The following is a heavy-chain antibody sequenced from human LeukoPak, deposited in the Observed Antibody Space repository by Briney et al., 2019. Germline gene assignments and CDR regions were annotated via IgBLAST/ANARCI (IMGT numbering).Heavy chain of an antibody. CDR1: GVTFSSDA. D-gene: IGHD2-2*01. J-gene: IGHJ4*02. CDR3: ARKFGGYCIGTSCQINFDY. CDR2: ISASAGGT. V-gene: IGHV3-23*01. Sequence: GGSLRLSCAASGVTFSSDAMSWVRQAPGKGLEWVSTISASAGGTYYADSAKGRFTVSRDNSKNTLYLQMNSLRADDTAVSYCARKFGGYCIGTSCQINFDYWGQGTLVTVSS.